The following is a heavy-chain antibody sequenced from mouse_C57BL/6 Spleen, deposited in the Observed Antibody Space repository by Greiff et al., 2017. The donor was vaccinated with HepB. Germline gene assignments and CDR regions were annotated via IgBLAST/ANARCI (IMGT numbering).Heavy chain of an antibody. CDR1: GFTFSDYG. D-gene: IGHD2-5*01. Sequence: EVKLMESGGGLVKPGGSLKLSCAASGFTFSDYGMHWVRQAPEKGLEWVAYISSGSSTIYYADTVKGRFTISRDNAKNTLFLQMTSLRSEDTAMYYCARQGSNLYMDYWGQGTSVTVSS. CDR2: ISSGSSTI. CDR3: ARQGSNLYMDY. J-gene: IGHJ4*01. V-gene: IGHV5-17*01.